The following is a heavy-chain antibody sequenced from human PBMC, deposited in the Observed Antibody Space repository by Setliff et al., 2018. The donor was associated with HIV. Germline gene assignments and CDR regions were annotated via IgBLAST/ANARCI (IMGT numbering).Heavy chain of an antibody. V-gene: IGHV7-4-1*02. CDR1: GYSFSSYA. CDR3: ARGCNGGNCYHGSGWFDP. Sequence: ASVKVSCKASGYSFSSYAISWVRQAPGQGLEWMGWINTHSGNPTYAQGFTGRFVFSLDTSVSTAYLQISSLKAEDTAMYYCARGCNGGNCYHGSGWFDPWGQGTLVTVSS. J-gene: IGHJ5*02. CDR2: INTHSGNP. D-gene: IGHD2-15*01.